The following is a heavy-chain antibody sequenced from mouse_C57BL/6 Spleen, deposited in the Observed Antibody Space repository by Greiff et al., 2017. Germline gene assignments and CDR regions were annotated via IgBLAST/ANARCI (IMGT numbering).Heavy chain of an antibody. CDR3: KRADYYGGSYDY. CDR1: GYTFTDYE. V-gene: IGHV1-15*01. D-gene: IGHD1-1*01. Sequence: VQLQQSGAELVRPGASVTLSCKASGYTFTDYEMHWVKQTPVHGLEWIGAIDPETGGTAYNQKFKGKAILTADKSSSTAYMELRSLTSEDSAVYYCKRADYYGGSYDYWGQGTTLTVSS. J-gene: IGHJ2*01. CDR2: IDPETGGT.